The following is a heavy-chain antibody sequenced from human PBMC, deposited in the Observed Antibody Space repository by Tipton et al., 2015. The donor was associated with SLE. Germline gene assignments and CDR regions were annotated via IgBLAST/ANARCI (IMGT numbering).Heavy chain of an antibody. CDR1: GYSFSSFH. CDR2: IYPVDSDT. J-gene: IGHJ4*02. V-gene: IGHV5-51*01. Sequence: VQLVQSGAELKKPRESLKISCKASGYSFSSFHIAWVRQMPGKGLEWLGVIYPVDSDTIYNPSFQGHVTISADKSMNAAYLQWSSLKASDTAMYYCARQPAGFPDYWGQGTLVTVSS. D-gene: IGHD3-9*01. CDR3: ARQPAGFPDY.